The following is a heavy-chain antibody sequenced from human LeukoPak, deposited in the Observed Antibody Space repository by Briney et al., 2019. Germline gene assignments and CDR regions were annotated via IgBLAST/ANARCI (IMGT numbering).Heavy chain of an antibody. D-gene: IGHD4-23*01. CDR2: ISSSSSTI. CDR3: AKDGHGDYGGAFDI. V-gene: IGHV3-48*01. Sequence: GGSLRLSCAASGFTFSSYSMNWVRQAPGKGLGWVSYISSSSSTIYYADSVKGRFTISRDNAKNSLYLQMNSLRAEDTAVYYCAKDGHGDYGGAFDIWGQGTMVTVSS. J-gene: IGHJ3*02. CDR1: GFTFSSYS.